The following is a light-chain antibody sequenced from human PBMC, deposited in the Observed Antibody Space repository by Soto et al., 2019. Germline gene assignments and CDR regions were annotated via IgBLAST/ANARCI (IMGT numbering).Light chain of an antibody. Sequence: QSALTQPASVSGSPGQSITISCTGTSSDVGGYNYVSWYQQHPGKAPKLMIYEVSNRPSGVSNRFSGSKSGNTASLTISGLQAEDEADHYCSSYTSSSIDYVFGTGTKV. V-gene: IGLV2-14*01. CDR1: SSDVGGYNY. CDR3: SSYTSSSIDYV. J-gene: IGLJ1*01. CDR2: EVS.